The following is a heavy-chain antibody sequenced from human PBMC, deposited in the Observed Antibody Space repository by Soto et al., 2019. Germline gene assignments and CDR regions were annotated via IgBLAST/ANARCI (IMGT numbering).Heavy chain of an antibody. CDR1: GFTFSSYA. J-gene: IGHJ4*02. CDR3: ARRGPGTYFAY. D-gene: IGHD6-13*01. V-gene: IGHV3-23*01. CDR2: ISGSGGST. Sequence: EVQLLESGGGLVQPGGSLRLSCAASGFTFSSYAMRWVRQAPGKGLEWVSTISGSGGSTYYADSVKGRFTISRDNSKHTLYLQMNSLRAEDPAVYYCARRGPGTYFAYWGQGTLVTVSS.